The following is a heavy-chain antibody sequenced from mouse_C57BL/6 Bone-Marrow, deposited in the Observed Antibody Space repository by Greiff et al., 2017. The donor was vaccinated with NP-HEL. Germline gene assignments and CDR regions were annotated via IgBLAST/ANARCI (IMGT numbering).Heavy chain of an antibody. CDR3: ARDAPIVTYWYCDG. CDR2: SRNKANDYTT. CDR1: GFTFSDFY. D-gene: IGHD2-5*01. J-gene: IGHJ1*03. V-gene: IGHV7-1*01. Sequence: EVKLMESGGGLVQSGRSLRLSCATSGFTFSDFYMEWVRQAPGKGLEWIAASRNKANDYTTEYSASVKGRFIVSRDTSQSILYLQMNALRAEDTAINYCARDAPIVTYWYCDGWGTGTTVTVSS.